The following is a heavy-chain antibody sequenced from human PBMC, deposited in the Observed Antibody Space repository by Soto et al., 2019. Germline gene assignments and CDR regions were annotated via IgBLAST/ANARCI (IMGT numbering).Heavy chain of an antibody. CDR1: GYTFTSYA. Sequence: ASVKVSCKAPGYTFTSYAMHWVRQAPGQRLEWMGWINAGNGNTKYSQKFQGRVTITRDTSASTAYMELSSLRSEDTAVYYCAGGTCSGGSCYVGAFDIWGQGTMVTVSS. D-gene: IGHD2-15*01. CDR2: INAGNGNT. CDR3: AGGTCSGGSCYVGAFDI. V-gene: IGHV1-3*01. J-gene: IGHJ3*02.